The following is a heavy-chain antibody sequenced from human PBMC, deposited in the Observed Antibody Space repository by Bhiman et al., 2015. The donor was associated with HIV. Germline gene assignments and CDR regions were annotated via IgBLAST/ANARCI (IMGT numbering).Heavy chain of an antibody. D-gene: IGHD6-13*01. CDR2: ISSSGSTI. CDR1: GFTFSDYY. CDR3: AKGIAAAADDAFDI. J-gene: IGHJ3*02. Sequence: QVQLVESGGGLVKPGGSLRLSCAASGFTFSDYYMSWIRQAPGKGLEWLSYISSSGSTIYYADSVKGRFTISRDNRKNSLYLQMNSLRAEDTAVYYCAKGIAAAADDAFDIWGQGTMVTVSS. V-gene: IGHV3-11*04.